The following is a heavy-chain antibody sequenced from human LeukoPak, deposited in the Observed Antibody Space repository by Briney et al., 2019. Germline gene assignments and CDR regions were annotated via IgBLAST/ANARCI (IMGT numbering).Heavy chain of an antibody. J-gene: IGHJ4*02. CDR2: IGGSGSSR. V-gene: IGHV3-23*01. D-gene: IGHD3-9*01. Sequence: GGSLRLSCAASGFTFSSYAMNWVRQAPGKGLEWVSAIGGSGSSRSYADSVKGRFAISRDNSKNTLYLQMNSLRAEDTAVYYCARDPHYDILTGYSSHFDYWGQGTLVTVSS. CDR1: GFTFSSYA. CDR3: ARDPHYDILTGYSSHFDY.